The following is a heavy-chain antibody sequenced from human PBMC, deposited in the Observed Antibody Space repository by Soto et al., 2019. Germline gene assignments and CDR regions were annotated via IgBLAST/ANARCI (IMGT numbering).Heavy chain of an antibody. CDR2: IIPIFGTG. J-gene: IGHJ1*01. D-gene: IGHD3-22*01. Sequence: QVQLVQSGAEVKKPGSSVKVSCKASGGTFSNYALDWVRQAPGQGLEWMGGIIPIFGTGRHAQNFQGRVTITADEATATAYMEPSSLRYEDTAMYYCATCGERDYYDHSGWRWGQGTLVTVSS. CDR1: GGTFSNYA. V-gene: IGHV1-69*12. CDR3: ATCGERDYYDHSGWR.